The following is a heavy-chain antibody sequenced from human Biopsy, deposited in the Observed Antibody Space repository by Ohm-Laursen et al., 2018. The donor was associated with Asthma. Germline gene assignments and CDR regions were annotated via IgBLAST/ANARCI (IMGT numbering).Heavy chain of an antibody. CDR3: AKRRGYSDFNDFDY. V-gene: IGHV3-30*09. CDR1: GFTFRSYA. Sequence: SLRLSCAASGFTFRSYAMHWVRQAPGKGLERVAVISHDGQTQHYAESVKGRFALSRDNSQNTLYLQMISLRTDDTAVYYCAKRRGYSDFNDFDYWGHGTLVTVSS. D-gene: IGHD4-11*01. J-gene: IGHJ4*01. CDR2: ISHDGQTQ.